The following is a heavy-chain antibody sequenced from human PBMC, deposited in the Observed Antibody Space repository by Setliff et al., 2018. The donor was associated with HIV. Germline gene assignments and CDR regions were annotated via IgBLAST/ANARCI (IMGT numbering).Heavy chain of an antibody. V-gene: IGHV4-59*01. J-gene: IGHJ4*02. CDR2: IYYSGST. CDR3: AAGTYYYGSGSRSRSPFDY. D-gene: IGHD3-10*01. Sequence: SETLSLTCTVSGGSISSYYWSWIRQPPGKGLEWIGYIYYSGSTNYNPSLKSRVTISVDTSKNQFSLKLSSVIAADTAVYYCAAGTYYYGSGSRSRSPFDYWGQGTLVTVSS. CDR1: GGSISSYY.